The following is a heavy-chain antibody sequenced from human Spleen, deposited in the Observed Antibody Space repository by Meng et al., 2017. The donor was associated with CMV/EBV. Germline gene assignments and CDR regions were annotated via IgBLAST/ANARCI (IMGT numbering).Heavy chain of an antibody. CDR3: ARGVDYYDSSGGRYDVFDI. J-gene: IGHJ3*02. Sequence: FKNYGIHWVRQAPGQGLEWMGWISTYSGNTNYAQKIQGRVTMTTDTSTRTAYMELRSLRSDDTAVYYCARGVDYYDSSGGRYDVFDIWGQGTMVTVSS. D-gene: IGHD3-22*01. V-gene: IGHV1-18*01. CDR1: FKNYG. CDR2: ISTYSGNT.